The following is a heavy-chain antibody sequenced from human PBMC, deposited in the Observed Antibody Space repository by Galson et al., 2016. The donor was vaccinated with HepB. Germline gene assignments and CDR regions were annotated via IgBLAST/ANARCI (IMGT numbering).Heavy chain of an antibody. CDR1: GGSISSSY. D-gene: IGHD3-22*01. J-gene: IGHJ5*02. V-gene: IGHV4-59*03. CDR2: MYYSGSS. Sequence: SETLSLTCAVSGGSISSSYWSWIRQAPGKGLEWIGYMYYSGSSNYKPSLRNRVTISVDTSKNQFSLKLSSVTAADTAVYYCARLQYDTSVGDWFDPWGQGTLVTVSS. CDR3: ARLQYDTSVGDWFDP.